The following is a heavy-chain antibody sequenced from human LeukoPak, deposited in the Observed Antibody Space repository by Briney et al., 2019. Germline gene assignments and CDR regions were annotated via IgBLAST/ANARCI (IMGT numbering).Heavy chain of an antibody. J-gene: IGHJ4*02. CDR1: GGSFSGYY. CDR2: INHSGSA. D-gene: IGHD2-2*01. Sequence: SETLSLTCAVYGGSFSGYYWSWIRQPPGKGLDWIGEINHSGSANYNPSLKSRVTISVDSSKNQFSLKLSSVTAADTAVYYCARGGWDCSSTSCYRLKFDYWGQGTLVTVSS. CDR3: ARGGWDCSSTSCYRLKFDY. V-gene: IGHV4-34*01.